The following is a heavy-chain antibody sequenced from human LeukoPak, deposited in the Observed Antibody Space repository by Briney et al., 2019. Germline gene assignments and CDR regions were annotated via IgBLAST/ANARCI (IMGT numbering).Heavy chain of an antibody. D-gene: IGHD6-6*01. Sequence: SETLSLTCTVSGGSISSGDYYWSWIRQPPGKGLEWIGYIYYSGSTYYNPSLKSRVTISVDTSKNQFPLKLSSVTAADTAVYYCARGPGIAARLERAFDVWGQGTMVTVSS. J-gene: IGHJ3*01. CDR3: ARGPGIAARLERAFDV. CDR1: GGSISSGDYY. V-gene: IGHV4-30-4*01. CDR2: IYYSGST.